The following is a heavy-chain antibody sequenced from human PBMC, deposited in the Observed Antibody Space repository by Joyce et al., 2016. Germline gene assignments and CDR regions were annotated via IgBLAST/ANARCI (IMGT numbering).Heavy chain of an antibody. CDR2: ISSTTSSFI. J-gene: IGHJ4*02. CDR3: ARAECDILTGYRFDY. V-gene: IGHV3-21*01. D-gene: IGHD3-9*01. Sequence: QAPGKGLEWVSSISSTTSSFIYYADSVKGRFTISRDNAENTLYLHMNSLRAEDTAFYYCARAECDILTGYRFDYWGQGTLVTVSS.